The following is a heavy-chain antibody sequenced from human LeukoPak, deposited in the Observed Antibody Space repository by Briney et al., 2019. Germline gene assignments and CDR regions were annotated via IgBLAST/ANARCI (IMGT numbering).Heavy chain of an antibody. V-gene: IGHV1-24*01. CDR3: ATERYCGGDCDAFDI. CDR1: GYTLTELS. CDR2: FDPEDGET. Sequence: ASVKVSCKVSGYTLTELSMHWVRQAPGEGLEWMGGFDPEDGETIYAQKFQGRVTMTEDTSTDTAYMELSSLRSEDTAVYYCATERYCGGDCDAFDIWGQGTMVTVSS. J-gene: IGHJ3*02. D-gene: IGHD2-21*02.